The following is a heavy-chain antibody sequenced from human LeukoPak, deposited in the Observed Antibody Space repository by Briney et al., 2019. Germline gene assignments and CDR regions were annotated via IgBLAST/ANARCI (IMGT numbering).Heavy chain of an antibody. J-gene: IGHJ4*02. D-gene: IGHD3-9*01. CDR1: GGSISTYY. CDR3: ARRAYDILTGYSYYFDY. CDR2: IYYSGST. Sequence: SETLSLTCTVSGGSISTYYWSWIRQPPGKGLEWIGCIYYSGSTTYNPSLKSRVTISVDTSKNQFSLRLSSVTAADTAVYYCARRAYDILTGYSYYFDYWGQGTLVTVSS. V-gene: IGHV4-59*01.